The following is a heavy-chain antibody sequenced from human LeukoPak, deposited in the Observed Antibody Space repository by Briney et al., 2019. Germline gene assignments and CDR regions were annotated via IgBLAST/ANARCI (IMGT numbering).Heavy chain of an antibody. CDR1: GFTFSSYS. CDR2: ISSSSSYI. D-gene: IGHD1-26*01. CDR3: AKQHRIGSWDMDV. V-gene: IGHV3-21*01. J-gene: IGHJ6*03. Sequence: GGSLRLSCAASGFTFSSYSMNWVRQAPGKGLEWVSSISSSSSYIYYADSVKGRFTISRDNAKNSLYLQMNSLRAEDTALYYCAKQHRIGSWDMDVWGKGTTVTVSS.